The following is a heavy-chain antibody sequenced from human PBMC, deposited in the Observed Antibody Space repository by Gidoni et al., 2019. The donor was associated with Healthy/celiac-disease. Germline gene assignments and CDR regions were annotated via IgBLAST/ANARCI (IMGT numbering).Heavy chain of an antibody. CDR2: IIPIFGTA. Sequence: SYAISWLRQAPGQGLEWMGGIIPIFGTANYAQKFHGRVTITADESTSTAYMELSSLRSEDTAVYYCARPAGIVVPAAIPYYYYGMDVWGQGTTVTVSS. CDR1: SYA. J-gene: IGHJ6*02. CDR3: ARPAGIVVPAAIPYYYYGMDV. D-gene: IGHD2-2*01. V-gene: IGHV1-69*01.